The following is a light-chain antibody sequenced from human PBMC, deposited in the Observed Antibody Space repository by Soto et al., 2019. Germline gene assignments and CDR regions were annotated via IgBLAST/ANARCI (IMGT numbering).Light chain of an antibody. Sequence: EVLLTKSPATLSLAPGEKATLSCRASQSVSSYLAWYQQKPGQAPRLLIYDASNRATGIPARFSVSGSGTDFTLTLSRLENEDFAVYDCQQRSNWTITFCQGTRLEIK. CDR3: QQRSNWTIT. CDR1: QSVSSY. V-gene: IGKV3-11*01. CDR2: DAS. J-gene: IGKJ5*01.